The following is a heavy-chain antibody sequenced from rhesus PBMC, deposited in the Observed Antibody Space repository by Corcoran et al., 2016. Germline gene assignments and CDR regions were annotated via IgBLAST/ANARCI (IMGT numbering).Heavy chain of an antibody. CDR2: VYGGGGST. CDR3: ARAYSSGWYFGGLDS. Sequence: QVQLQESGPGLVKPSETLSLTCAVSGGSISSNYWSWIRQPQGKGGEWIGRVYGGGGSTDYNPSLKSRVTISTDTSKNQFSLKLSSVTAADTAVYYCARAYSSGWYFGGLDSWGQGVVVTVSS. D-gene: IGHD6-31*01. J-gene: IGHJ6*01. CDR1: GGSISSNY. V-gene: IGHV4-160*01.